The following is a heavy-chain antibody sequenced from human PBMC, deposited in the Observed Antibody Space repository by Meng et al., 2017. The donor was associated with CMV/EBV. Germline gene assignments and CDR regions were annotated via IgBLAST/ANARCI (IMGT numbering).Heavy chain of an antibody. D-gene: IGHD3-10*01. Sequence: GGSLRLSCAASGFTFDDYAMHWVRQAPGKGLEWVSGISWNSGSIGYADSVKGRFTISRDNAKNSLYLQMNSLRAEDTALYYCAKANYPFSGGFDYWGQGTLVTVSS. V-gene: IGHV3-9*01. CDR2: ISWNSGSI. CDR3: AKANYPFSGGFDY. J-gene: IGHJ4*02. CDR1: GFTFDDYA.